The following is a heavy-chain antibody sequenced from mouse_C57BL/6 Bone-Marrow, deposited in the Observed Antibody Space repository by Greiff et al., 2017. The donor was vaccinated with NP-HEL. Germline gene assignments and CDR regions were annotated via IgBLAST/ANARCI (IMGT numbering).Heavy chain of an antibody. CDR3: ARGGYYGRGFDY. Sequence: EVQLQQSGPELVKPGALVKISCKASGYTFTDYYMNWVKQSHGKSLEWIGDINPNNGGTSYNQKFKGKATLTVDKSSSTAYMELRSLTSEDSAVYYCARGGYYGRGFDYWGQGTTLTVSS. CDR2: INPNNGGT. D-gene: IGHD1-1*01. V-gene: IGHV1-26*01. J-gene: IGHJ2*01. CDR1: GYTFTDYY.